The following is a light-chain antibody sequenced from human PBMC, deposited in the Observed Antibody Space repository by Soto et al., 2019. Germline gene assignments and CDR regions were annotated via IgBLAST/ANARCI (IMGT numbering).Light chain of an antibody. CDR2: GAS. J-gene: IGKJ3*01. CDR3: QEHNSDSYT. Sequence: DIQMTQSPSSLSASVGDRITISCRASQSVDSHLNWYQQLPGKAPKLLIYGASTLQSGVPSRFSGSGSGTDFTLRISGLQPEDFATYYCQEHNSDSYTFGPGTKVDVK. V-gene: IGKV1-39*01. CDR1: QSVDSH.